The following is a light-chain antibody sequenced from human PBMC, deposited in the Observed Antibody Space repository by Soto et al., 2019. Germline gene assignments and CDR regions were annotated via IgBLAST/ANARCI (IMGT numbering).Light chain of an antibody. CDR1: QSITNW. J-gene: IGKJ4*01. V-gene: IGKV1-5*01. CDR2: DAS. Sequence: DIQMTQSPSTLSASVGDRVTITCRASQSITNWLAWYQQKPGKAPKLLIYDASSLESGVPSRFSGSGSGTEFTLTISSLQPDDFATYYCQQLESYPSTFGGGTKVDI. CDR3: QQLESYPST.